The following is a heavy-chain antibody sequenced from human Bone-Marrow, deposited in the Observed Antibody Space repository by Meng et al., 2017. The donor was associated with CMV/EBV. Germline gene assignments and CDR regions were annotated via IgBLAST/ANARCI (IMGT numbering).Heavy chain of an antibody. D-gene: IGHD2-2*01. CDR2: ISAYNGNT. V-gene: IGHV1-18*01. CDR3: ARDEGGFVVVPAAMRYYYGMDV. J-gene: IGHJ6*02. Sequence: ASVKVSCKASGYTFTSYGISWVRQAPGQGLEWMGWISAYNGNTNYAQKLQGRVTMTTDTSTSTAYMELRSLRSDDTAVYYCARDEGGFVVVPAAMRYYYGMDVWGQGTTVTVSS. CDR1: GYTFTSYG.